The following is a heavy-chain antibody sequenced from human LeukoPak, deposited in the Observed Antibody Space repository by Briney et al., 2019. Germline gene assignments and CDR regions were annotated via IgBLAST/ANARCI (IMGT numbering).Heavy chain of an antibody. Sequence: GGSLRLPCAASGFTFTSYAMTWVRQAPGKEPEWLSTISASGANTYYADSVKGRFTISRDNSKNTLYLQMDSLRAEDTAIYYCASYTCCGSRYFDYWGQGTLVTVSS. J-gene: IGHJ4*02. CDR2: ISASGANT. CDR3: ASYTCCGSRYFDY. D-gene: IGHD3-16*02. CDR1: GFTFTSYA. V-gene: IGHV3-23*01.